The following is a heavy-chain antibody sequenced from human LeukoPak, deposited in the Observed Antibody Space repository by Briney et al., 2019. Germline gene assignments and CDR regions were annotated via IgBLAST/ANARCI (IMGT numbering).Heavy chain of an antibody. CDR2: IYYSGST. Sequence: PSETLSLTCTVSGGSISSYSWTWIRQPPGKGLEWIGSIYYSGSTNYNPSLKSRVTITVDTSKNQFSLKLSSVTAADTAVYYCVRDRVLGAFDIWGQGTMVTVSS. J-gene: IGHJ3*02. D-gene: IGHD3-16*01. V-gene: IGHV4-59*01. CDR3: VRDRVLGAFDI. CDR1: GGSISSYS.